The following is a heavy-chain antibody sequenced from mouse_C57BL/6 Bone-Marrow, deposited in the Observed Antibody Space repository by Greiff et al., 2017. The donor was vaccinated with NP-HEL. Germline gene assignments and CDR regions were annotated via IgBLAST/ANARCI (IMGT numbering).Heavy chain of an antibody. CDR3: ARNYYGSIHFDY. V-gene: IGHV1-50*01. D-gene: IGHD1-1*01. CDR2: IDPSDSST. CDR1: GYTFTSYW. Sequence: QVQLQQPGAELVKPGASVKLSCEASGYTFTSYWMQWVKQRPGQGLEWIGEIDPSDSSTNYNQKFKGKATLTVDTSSSTAYMQLSILTSEDSAVYYCARNYYGSIHFDYWGQGTTLTVSS. J-gene: IGHJ2*01.